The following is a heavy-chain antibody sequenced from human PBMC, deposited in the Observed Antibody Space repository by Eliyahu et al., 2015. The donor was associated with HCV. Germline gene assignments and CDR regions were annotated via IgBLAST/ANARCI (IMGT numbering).Heavy chain of an antibody. D-gene: IGHD1-26*01. CDR2: INHSGST. V-gene: IGHV4-34*01. Sequence: QVQLHQWGAGLLKPSETLSLTCGXXGGSFSXXYWSWXRQSPXKGLEXIGXINHSGSTNYNPSLKSRVTISVDTAKNQFSLKLSSVTAADTAVYYCARRWVGATFRVFDYWGQGILVTVSS. CDR1: GGSFSXXY. J-gene: IGHJ4*02. CDR3: ARRWVGATFRVFDY.